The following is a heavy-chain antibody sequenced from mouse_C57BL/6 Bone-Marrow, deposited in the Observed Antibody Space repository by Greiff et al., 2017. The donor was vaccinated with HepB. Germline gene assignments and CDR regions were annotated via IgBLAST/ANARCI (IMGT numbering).Heavy chain of an antibody. CDR2: ISSGSSTI. CDR1: GFTFSDYG. J-gene: IGHJ4*01. V-gene: IGHV5-17*01. CDR3: ARKLGRYAMDY. Sequence: EVKLVDSGGGLVKPGGSLKLSCAASGFTFSDYGMHWVRQAPEKGLEWVAYISSGSSTIYYADTVKGRFTISRDNAKNTLFLQMTSLRSEDTAMYYCARKLGRYAMDYWGQGTSVTVSS.